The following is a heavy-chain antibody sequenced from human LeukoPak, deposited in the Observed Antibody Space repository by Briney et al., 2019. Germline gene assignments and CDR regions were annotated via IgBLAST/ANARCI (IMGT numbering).Heavy chain of an antibody. J-gene: IGHJ5*02. Sequence: ASVKVSFKASGYTFTGYYMHWVRQAPGQGLEWMGWINPNSGGTNYAQKFQGRVTMTRDTSISTAYMELSRLRSDDTAVYYCARGKAAAGAGWFDPWGQGTLVTVSS. V-gene: IGHV1-2*02. D-gene: IGHD6-13*01. CDR2: INPNSGGT. CDR1: GYTFTGYY. CDR3: ARGKAAAGAGWFDP.